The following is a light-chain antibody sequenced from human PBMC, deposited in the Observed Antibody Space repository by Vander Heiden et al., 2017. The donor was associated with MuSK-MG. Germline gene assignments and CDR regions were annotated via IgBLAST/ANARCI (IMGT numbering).Light chain of an antibody. CDR2: GAS. Sequence: IQMTQSPSSLSASVGDRVTITCRASQSISEYLNWYQQKPGRAPKFLIYGASSLQAGVHSRVSGSGSGTDFTLTITSLQPEDFATYYCQQSYSSSWTVGQGTTVEIK. CDR1: QSISEY. CDR3: QQSYSSSWT. V-gene: IGKV1-39*01. J-gene: IGKJ1*01.